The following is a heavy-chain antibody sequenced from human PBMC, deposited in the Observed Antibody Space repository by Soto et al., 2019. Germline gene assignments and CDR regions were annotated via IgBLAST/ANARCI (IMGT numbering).Heavy chain of an antibody. J-gene: IGHJ5*02. D-gene: IGHD1-20*01. V-gene: IGHV1-46*03. Sequence: QVQLLQSGAEVKEPGASVKISCQTSGYTFTRNYVHWVRQAPGQGLERMAVINPTGDNKVYAQKFQARLTLTTDTSTSTMYMELSSLRSDDTAVYYCARDFSDTYNEKSSWWFDPWGQGTLVTVSS. CDR3: ARDFSDTYNEKSSWWFDP. CDR1: GYTFTRNY. CDR2: INPTGDNK.